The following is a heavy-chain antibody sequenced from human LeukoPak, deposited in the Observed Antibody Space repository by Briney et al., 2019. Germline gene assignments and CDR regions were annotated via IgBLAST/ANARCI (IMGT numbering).Heavy chain of an antibody. CDR2: INHSGST. Sequence: KTSETLSLTCAVYGGSFSGYYWSWIRQPPGKGLEWIGEINHSGSTNYNPSLKSRVTISVDTSKNQFSLKLSSVTAADTAVYYCARLKLLWFGVPVLDFDYWGQGTLVTVSS. CDR1: GGSFSGYY. J-gene: IGHJ4*02. D-gene: IGHD3-10*01. V-gene: IGHV4-34*01. CDR3: ARLKLLWFGVPVLDFDY.